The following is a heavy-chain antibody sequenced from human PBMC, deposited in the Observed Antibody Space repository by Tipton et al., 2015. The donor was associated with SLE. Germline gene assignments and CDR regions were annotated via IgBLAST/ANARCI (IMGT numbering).Heavy chain of an antibody. CDR1: GLTFSRYG. CDR3: AKDRSARIDNLIYGLDA. CDR2: VWNDGSIK. D-gene: IGHD1-1*01. V-gene: IGHV3-30*18. J-gene: IGHJ6*02. Sequence: SLRLSCAASGLTFSRYGMYWVRQAPGKGLEWVAVVWNDGSIKYYADSVKGRFTISRDNSKNTLYLQMNSLRAEDTAVYYCAKDRSARIDNLIYGLDAWGQGTTVIVSS.